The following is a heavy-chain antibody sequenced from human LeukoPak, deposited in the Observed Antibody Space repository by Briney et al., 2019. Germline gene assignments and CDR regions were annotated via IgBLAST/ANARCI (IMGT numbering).Heavy chain of an antibody. J-gene: IGHJ3*02. V-gene: IGHV1-24*01. Sequence: ASVKVSCKVSGYTLTELSMHWVRQAPGKGLEWMGGFDPEDGETIYAQKFQGRVTMTEDTSTDTAYMELSSLRSEDTAVYYRATVATTKDDAFDIWGQGTMVTVSS. CDR3: ATVATTKDDAFDI. D-gene: IGHD5-24*01. CDR1: GYTLTELS. CDR2: FDPEDGET.